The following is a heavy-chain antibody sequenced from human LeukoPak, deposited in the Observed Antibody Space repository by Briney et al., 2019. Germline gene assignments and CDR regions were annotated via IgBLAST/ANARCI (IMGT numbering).Heavy chain of an antibody. CDR1: GYTFTGYY. CDR2: INPNSGGT. CDR3: ARDPLTTVTDSFDY. D-gene: IGHD4-17*01. Sequence: GASVKVSCKASGYTFTGYYMHWVRQAPGQGLEWMGWINPNSGGTNYAQKFQGRVTMTRDTSISTAYMELSRLRSEDTAVYYCARDPLTTVTDSFDYWGQGTLVTVSS. J-gene: IGHJ4*02. V-gene: IGHV1-2*02.